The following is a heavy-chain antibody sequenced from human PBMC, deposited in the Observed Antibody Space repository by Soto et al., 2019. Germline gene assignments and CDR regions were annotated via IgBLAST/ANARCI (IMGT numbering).Heavy chain of an antibody. V-gene: IGHV1-46*02. CDR1: GYTLNTYY. D-gene: IGHD2-21*02. CDR2: THPSGGGS. CDR3: ARSIVVVTALDY. J-gene: IGHJ4*02. Sequence: ASVKVSCKPSGYTLNTYYLHWVRQAPGQGLEWMGITHPSGGGSTYAQKFLGRVTMTRDTSASTAYMELSSLRSEDTAVYYCARSIVVVTALDYWGQGTLVTVSS.